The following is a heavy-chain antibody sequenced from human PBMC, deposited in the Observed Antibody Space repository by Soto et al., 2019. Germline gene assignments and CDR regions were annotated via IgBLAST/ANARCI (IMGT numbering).Heavy chain of an antibody. D-gene: IGHD5-12*01. CDR1: GYSFTSYW. V-gene: IGHV5-10-1*01. CDR2: IDPSDSYT. CDR3: ARVSRRDGYNWTGYYYYYGMDV. Sequence: PGESLKISCKGSGYSFTSYWISWVRQMPGKGLEWMGRIDPSDSYTNYSPSFQGHVTISADKSISTAYLQWSSLKASDTAMYYCARVSRRDGYNWTGYYYYYGMDVWGQGTTVTVSS. J-gene: IGHJ6*02.